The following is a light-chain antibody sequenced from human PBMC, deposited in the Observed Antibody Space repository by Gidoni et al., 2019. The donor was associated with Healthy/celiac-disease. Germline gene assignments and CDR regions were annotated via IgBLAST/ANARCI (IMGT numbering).Light chain of an antibody. CDR3: QQYNNWPLT. CDR2: GAS. Sequence: IAMTQLPATLSVSPGERATLSCRASQSVSSNLAWYQQKPGQAPKLLIYGASTRATGVPARFSGSGSGTEFTLTISSLQSEDFAVYYCQQYNNWPLTFGGGTKVEIK. J-gene: IGKJ4*01. V-gene: IGKV3-15*01. CDR1: QSVSSN.